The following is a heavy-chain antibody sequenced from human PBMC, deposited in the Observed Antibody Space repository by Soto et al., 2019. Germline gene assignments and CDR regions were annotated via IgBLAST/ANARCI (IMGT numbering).Heavy chain of an antibody. CDR2: IHYSGST. D-gene: IGHD6-6*01. Sequence: PSETLSLTCTVSGGSLSDYCWTWIRQPPGKGLEWIGYIHYSGSTNYNPSLKSRVIISVDTSKNQFSLKLRSVTAADTAMYHCARGGIAARKGRWFDPWGQGAPVTVSS. J-gene: IGHJ5*02. V-gene: IGHV4-59*01. CDR1: GGSLSDYC. CDR3: ARGGIAARKGRWFDP.